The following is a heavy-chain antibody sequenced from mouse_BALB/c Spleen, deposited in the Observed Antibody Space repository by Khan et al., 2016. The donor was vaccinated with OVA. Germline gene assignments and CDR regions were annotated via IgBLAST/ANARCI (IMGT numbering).Heavy chain of an antibody. CDR1: GYSITSDYA. CDR2: INYSGRT. CDR3: VRGLAY. D-gene: IGHD3-3*01. Sequence: VQLQEWGPGLVKPAQSVSFSCTVAGYSITSDYAWNWIRQFPGNILELMGNINYSGRTSYTPYLKSRISITRDTSKNQVFLQLNSVTTEYSALDYCVRGLAYWGQGTLVTVSA. V-gene: IGHV3-2*02. J-gene: IGHJ3*01.